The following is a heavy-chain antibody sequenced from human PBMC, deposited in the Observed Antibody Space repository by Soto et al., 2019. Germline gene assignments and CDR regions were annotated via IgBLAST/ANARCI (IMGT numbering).Heavy chain of an antibody. D-gene: IGHD4-17*01. CDR2: IIPILGIA. J-gene: IGHJ4*02. V-gene: IGHV1-69*04. Sequence: SVQVSCQASGGTFSSCIIILVRQAPGQGLEWMGRIIPILGIASDAQKYQGRVTITADKSTTTAYLELSSLRSEDTAVYYCARDGHDYGDVYLGYRGQGTLVTVSS. CDR1: GGTFSSCI. CDR3: ARDGHDYGDVYLGY.